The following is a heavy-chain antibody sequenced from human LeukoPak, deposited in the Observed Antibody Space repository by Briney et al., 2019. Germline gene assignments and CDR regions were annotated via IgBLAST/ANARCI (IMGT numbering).Heavy chain of an antibody. J-gene: IGHJ4*02. CDR2: IKQDGSNK. Sequence: GGSLRLSCAASGFTFSSYWMSWVRQAPGKGLEWVANIKQDGSNKYYADSVKGRFTISRDNSKNTLYLQMNSLRAEDTAVYYCAKDLSVVGATSFDYWGQGTLVTVSS. V-gene: IGHV3-7*01. CDR3: AKDLSVVGATSFDY. CDR1: GFTFSSYW. D-gene: IGHD1-26*01.